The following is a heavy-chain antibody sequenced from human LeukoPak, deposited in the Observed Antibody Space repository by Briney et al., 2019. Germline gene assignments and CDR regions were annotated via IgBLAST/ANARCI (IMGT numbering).Heavy chain of an antibody. J-gene: IGHJ4*02. CDR1: GYTFTSYA. Sequence: GASVKVSCKASGYTFTSYAMNWVRQAPGQGLEWMGWINTNTGDPTYAQGFTGRFVFSLDTSVSTAYLQISSLKAEDTALYYCARRSWGSLPYFDYWGQGTLVTVSS. CDR2: INTNTGDP. CDR3: ARRSWGSLPYFDY. V-gene: IGHV7-4-1*02. D-gene: IGHD7-27*01.